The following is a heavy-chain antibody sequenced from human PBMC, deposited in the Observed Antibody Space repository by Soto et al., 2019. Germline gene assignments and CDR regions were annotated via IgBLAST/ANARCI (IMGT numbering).Heavy chain of an antibody. J-gene: IGHJ6*02. CDR3: ARDSSSSGSYYGMDV. CDR2: VSGYSGHS. CDR1: NETLTTYG. D-gene: IGHD6-6*01. V-gene: IGHV1-18*01. Sequence: QVHLVQSGAEVKKPGASVKVSCKASNETLTTYGISWVRQAPGQGLEWMGWVSGYSGHSSSAQEFQDRVIMTTDTSTNTAYMELRSLTSDDSAFYFCARDSSSSGSYYGMDVWGQGTKVTVSS.